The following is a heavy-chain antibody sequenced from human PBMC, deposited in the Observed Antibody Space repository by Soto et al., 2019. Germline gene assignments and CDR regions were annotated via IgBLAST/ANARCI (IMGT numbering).Heavy chain of an antibody. J-gene: IGHJ6*03. CDR3: ARGIVILPGDLYYMDV. CDR2: ISAGNGNT. CDR1: GYTFTSYA. V-gene: IGHV1-3*01. Sequence: ASVKVSCKASGYTFTSYAMHWVRQAPGQRLEWMGWISAGNGNTNNSQKFQGRVTITRDTSASTAYMELSSLSSEDTAVYYCARGIVILPGDLYYMDVWGKGTTVTVSS. D-gene: IGHD2-2*01.